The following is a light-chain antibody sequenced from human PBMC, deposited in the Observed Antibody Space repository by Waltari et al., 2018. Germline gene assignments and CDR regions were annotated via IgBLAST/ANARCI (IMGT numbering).Light chain of an antibody. Sequence: EIVMTRSPATLSVSPGDRANISCRASQSVNSNLAWYQQKPGQAPRLLIYTASTRATGVPARFSGSGSGTHFTLTISSLQSEDFAVYYCQQYDNWPPYTFGQGTNLEIK. CDR3: QQYDNWPPYT. CDR1: QSVNSN. V-gene: IGKV3-15*01. CDR2: TAS. J-gene: IGKJ2*01.